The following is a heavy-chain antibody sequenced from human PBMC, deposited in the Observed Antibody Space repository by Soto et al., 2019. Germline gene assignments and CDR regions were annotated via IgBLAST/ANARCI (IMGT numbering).Heavy chain of an antibody. CDR3: GRDWFTGTGIGVAGTYFQH. CDR1: GYTFTSYG. Sequence: QVQLVQSGAEVKKPGASVKVSCKASGYTFTSYGISWVRQAPGQGLEWMGWISAYNGNTNYAQKLPGRVTMTTDTPTSTAYMELRGLRSDDTAVYYCGRDWFTGTGIGVAGTYFQHWGQCTLVTVSS. D-gene: IGHD6-19*01. CDR2: ISAYNGNT. J-gene: IGHJ1*01. V-gene: IGHV1-18*01.